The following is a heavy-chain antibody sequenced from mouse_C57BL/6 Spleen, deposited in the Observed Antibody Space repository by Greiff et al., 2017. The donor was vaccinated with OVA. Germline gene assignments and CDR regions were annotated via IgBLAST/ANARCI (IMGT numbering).Heavy chain of an antibody. V-gene: IGHV3-6*01. J-gene: IGHJ1*03. Sequence: EVKLMESGPGLVKPSQSLSLTCSVTGYSITSGYYWNWIRQFPGNKLEWMGYISYDGSNNYNPSLKNRISITRDTSKNQFFLKLNSVTTEDTATYYCASYGVRYFDVWGTGTTVTVSS. CDR3: ASYGVRYFDV. CDR1: GYSITSGYY. D-gene: IGHD1-2*01. CDR2: ISYDGSN.